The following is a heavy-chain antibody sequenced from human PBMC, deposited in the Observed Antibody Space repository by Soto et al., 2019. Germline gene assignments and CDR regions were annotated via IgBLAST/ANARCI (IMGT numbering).Heavy chain of an antibody. CDR2: IHYSGTT. V-gene: IGHV4-31*03. J-gene: IGHJ4*02. Sequence: PSETLSLTCTVSGGSMSSGGYYWSWIRQHPGKGLEWIGYIHYSGTTYNNPSLKSRITISIDTSKNQFSLKLSSVTAADTAMYYCARGSSRWDYWGRGTLVTVSS. CDR1: GGSMSSGGYY. CDR3: ARGSSRWDY. D-gene: IGHD6-13*01.